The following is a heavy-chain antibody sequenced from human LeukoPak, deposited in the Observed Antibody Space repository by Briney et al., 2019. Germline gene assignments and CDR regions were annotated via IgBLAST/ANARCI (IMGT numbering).Heavy chain of an antibody. J-gene: IGHJ6*02. CDR2: ISSSSSYI. CDR1: GFTFSSYS. V-gene: IGHV3-21*01. D-gene: IGHD4-17*01. Sequence: PGGSLRLSCAASGFTFSSYSMNWVRQAPGNGLEWVSSISSSSSYIYYADSVKGRFTISRDNAKNSLYLQMNSLRAEDTAVYYCARDHGDYGFYYYGMDVWGQGTTVTVSS. CDR3: ARDHGDYGFYYYGMDV.